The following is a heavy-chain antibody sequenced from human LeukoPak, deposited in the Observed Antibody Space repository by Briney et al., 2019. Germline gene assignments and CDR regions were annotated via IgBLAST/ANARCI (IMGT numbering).Heavy chain of an antibody. CDR3: ARDRWVYYDYVWGSYRFPSLDY. D-gene: IGHD3-16*02. CDR1: GGSFSSYA. CDR2: IIPILGIA. Sequence: GSSVKVSCKASGGSFSSYAISWVRQAPGQGLEWMGRIIPILGIANYAQKFQGRVTITADKSTSTAYMELSGLRSEDTAVYYCARDRWVYYDYVWGSYRFPSLDYWGQGTLVTVSS. J-gene: IGHJ4*02. V-gene: IGHV1-69*04.